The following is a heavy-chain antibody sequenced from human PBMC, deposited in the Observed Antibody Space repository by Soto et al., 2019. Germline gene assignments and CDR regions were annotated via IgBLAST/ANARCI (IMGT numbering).Heavy chain of an antibody. CDR2: MNPNSGNT. CDR3: ARTPIRYCSGGSCYHNWFDP. CDR1: GYTFTSYD. V-gene: IGHV1-8*01. J-gene: IGHJ5*02. Sequence: GASVKVSCKASGYTFTSYDINWVRQATGQGLEWMGWMNPNSGNTGYAQKFQGRVTMTRNTSISTAYMELSSLRSEDTAVYYCARTPIRYCSGGSCYHNWFDPWGQGTLVTVS. D-gene: IGHD2-15*01.